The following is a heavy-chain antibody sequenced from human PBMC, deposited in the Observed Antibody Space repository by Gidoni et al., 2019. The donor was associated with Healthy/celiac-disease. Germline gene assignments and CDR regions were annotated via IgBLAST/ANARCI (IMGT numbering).Heavy chain of an antibody. J-gene: IGHJ5*02. V-gene: IGHV4-31*03. CDR1: AGSISSGGYY. CDR2: IYYSGRT. CDR3: ARGACGGDCYLEERRNWFDP. D-gene: IGHD2-21*02. Sequence: HVQLQESGPGLVKPSQTLSLTCTVSAGSISSGGYYWSWIRQHPGKGLEWLGYIYYSGRTYYNPSLKSRVTISVDTSKNQCSLKLSSVAAADTAVYYCARGACGGDCYLEERRNWFDPWGQGTLVTVSS.